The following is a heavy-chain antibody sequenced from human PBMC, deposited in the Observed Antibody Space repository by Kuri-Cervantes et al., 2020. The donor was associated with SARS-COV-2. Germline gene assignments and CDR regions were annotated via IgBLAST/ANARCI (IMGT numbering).Heavy chain of an antibody. J-gene: IGHJ4*02. D-gene: IGHD6-6*01. CDR3: ARYSSSFFDY. V-gene: IGHV4-59*10. Sequence: SETLSLTCAVYGGSFSSYYWSWIRQPAGKGLEWIGRIYTSGSTNYNPSLKSRVTMSVDTSKNQFSLKLSSVTAADTAVYYCARYSSSFFDYWGQGTLVTVSS. CDR2: IYTSGST. CDR1: GGSFSSYY.